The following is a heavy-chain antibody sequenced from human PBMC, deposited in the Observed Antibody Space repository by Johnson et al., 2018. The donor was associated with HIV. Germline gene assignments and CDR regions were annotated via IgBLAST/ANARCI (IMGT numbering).Heavy chain of an antibody. CDR3: ARWSTEGSDAFDI. J-gene: IGHJ3*02. D-gene: IGHD1-26*01. CDR1: GFTFNTYG. Sequence: QVQLVESGGGVVQPGRSLRLSCAASGFTFNTYGMHWVRQAPGKGLEWVAVISYDGSNKYYADSVKGRFTISRDNSKNTLDLQMNSLGAEDTALYYCARWSTEGSDAFDIWGQGTMVTVSS. CDR2: ISYDGSNK. V-gene: IGHV3-30*03.